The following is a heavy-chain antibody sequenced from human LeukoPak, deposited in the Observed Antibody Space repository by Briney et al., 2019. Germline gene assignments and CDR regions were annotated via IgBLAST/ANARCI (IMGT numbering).Heavy chain of an antibody. J-gene: IGHJ4*02. D-gene: IGHD6-19*01. CDR3: ARHRRIAVAADASGY. V-gene: IGHV4-4*02. Sequence: PSETLSLTCAVSGGSISSRNWWSWVRQPPGKGLEWIGEIYHSGSTYYNPSLKSRVTISVDTSKNQFSLKLSSVTAADTAVYYCARHRRIAVAADASGYWGQGTLVTVSS. CDR2: IYHSGST. CDR1: GGSISSRNW.